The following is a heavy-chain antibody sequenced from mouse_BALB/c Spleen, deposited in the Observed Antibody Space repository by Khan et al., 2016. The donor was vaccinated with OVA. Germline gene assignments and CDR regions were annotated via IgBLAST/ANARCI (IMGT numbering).Heavy chain of an antibody. Sequence: LVKTGASVKISCKASGYSFTGYYMHWVKQSHGKSLEWIGYISCYNGSTTYNQKFKGKATFTVDTSSSTVYMQFNSLTSEDSAVYYCARGDYYGSSSCAYWGKGTLGNVSA. J-gene: IGHJ3*01. D-gene: IGHD1-1*01. CDR3: ARGDYYGSSSCAY. V-gene: IGHV1S34*01. CDR1: GYSFTGYY. CDR2: ISCYNGST.